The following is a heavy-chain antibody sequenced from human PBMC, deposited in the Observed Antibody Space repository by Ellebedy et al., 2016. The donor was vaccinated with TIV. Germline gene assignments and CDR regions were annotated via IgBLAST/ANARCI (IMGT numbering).Heavy chain of an antibody. CDR1: GFNFRSYW. Sequence: GESLKISCAASGFNFRSYWMTWVRQAPGKGLEWVAKIRQEGDEIYYVESVKGRFIISRDNAKNSLLLQMNSLRVEDTAVYYCARRASYGDYAVQVNPWFDPWGQGTLDTVSS. V-gene: IGHV3-7*01. CDR3: ARRASYGDYAVQVNPWFDP. D-gene: IGHD4-17*01. J-gene: IGHJ5*02. CDR2: IRQEGDEI.